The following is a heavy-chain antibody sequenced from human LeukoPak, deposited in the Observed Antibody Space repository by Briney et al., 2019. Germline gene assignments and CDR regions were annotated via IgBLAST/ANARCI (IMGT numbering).Heavy chain of an antibody. D-gene: IGHD6-6*01. Sequence: GGSLRLSCEASGFTFSTFPMHWVRQTPEKRLEWVAVISHDGRDTYYADSVKGRFTISRDNSKNTLYLQMNSLSPEDTAVVYCARVGRVSIYPSYMDVWGKGTTVIVSS. CDR1: GFTFSTFP. CDR2: ISHDGRDT. V-gene: IGHV3-30*04. CDR3: ARVGRVSIYPSYMDV. J-gene: IGHJ6*03.